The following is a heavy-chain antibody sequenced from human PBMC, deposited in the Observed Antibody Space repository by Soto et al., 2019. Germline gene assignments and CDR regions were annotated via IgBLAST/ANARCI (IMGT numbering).Heavy chain of an antibody. CDR3: ASAPPVAPFRYYYYGMDV. Sequence: SETLALSCAVGGGSFSGYYWSGIRQPPGKGLEWISEINHSGSTNYDPSLKSRVTISVDTSKNQFSLKLSSVTPADTAVYYCASAPPVAPFRYYYYGMDVCGQGTTVTVSS. J-gene: IGHJ6*02. V-gene: IGHV4-34*01. CDR2: INHSGST. CDR1: GGSFSGYY. D-gene: IGHD6-19*01.